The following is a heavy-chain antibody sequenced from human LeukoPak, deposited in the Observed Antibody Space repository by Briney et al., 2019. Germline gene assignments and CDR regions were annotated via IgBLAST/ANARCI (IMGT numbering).Heavy chain of an antibody. J-gene: IGHJ4*02. V-gene: IGHV4-34*01. D-gene: IGHD3-9*01. CDR1: GGSFSGYY. CDR3: ARDRGGVLTGSQFDY. CDR2: INHSGST. Sequence: SETLSLTCAVYGGSFSGYYWSWIRQPPGKGLEWFGEINHSGSTNYNPSLKSRVTISVDTSKNQFSLKLSSVTAADTAVYYCARDRGGVLTGSQFDYWGQGTLVTVSS.